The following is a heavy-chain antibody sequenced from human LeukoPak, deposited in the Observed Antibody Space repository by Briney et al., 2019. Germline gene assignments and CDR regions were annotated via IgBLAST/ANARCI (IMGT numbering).Heavy chain of an antibody. CDR1: GFTVSSNY. D-gene: IGHD2-2*01. Sequence: GGSLRLSCAASGFTVSSNYMSWVRQAPGRGLEWVSVIYIGGNTYYADSVKGRFTISRDNSKNTLYLQMNSLRAEDTAVYYCARDPGYCDNTSCYAANFDYWGQGTLVTVSS. V-gene: IGHV3-66*01. CDR2: IYIGGNT. J-gene: IGHJ4*02. CDR3: ARDPGYCDNTSCYAANFDY.